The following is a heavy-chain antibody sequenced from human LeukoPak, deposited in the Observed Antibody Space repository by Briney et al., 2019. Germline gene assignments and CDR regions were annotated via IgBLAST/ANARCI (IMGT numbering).Heavy chain of an antibody. D-gene: IGHD2-2*01. CDR3: ARDPVYCSSTSCPSDAFDI. CDR1: GGSISSGGYS. Sequence: SETLSLTCAVSGGSISSGGYSWSWIRQPAGKGLEWIGRIYTSGSTNYNPSLKSRVTMSVDTSKNQFSLKLSSVTAADTAVYYCARDPVYCSSTSCPSDAFDIWGQGTMVTVSS. CDR2: IYTSGST. J-gene: IGHJ3*02. V-gene: IGHV4-61*02.